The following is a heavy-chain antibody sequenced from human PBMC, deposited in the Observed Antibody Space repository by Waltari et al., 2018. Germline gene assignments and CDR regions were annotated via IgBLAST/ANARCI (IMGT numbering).Heavy chain of an antibody. CDR2: IIPILGRA. J-gene: IGHJ4*02. Sequence: QVQLVQSGAEVTKPGSSVKVSCKASGGTFSSYALSWVRPAPGQGLEWMGGIIPILGRANNEQKFQGRVTITADESTSTAYMELSSLRSEDTAVYDCARGSLGYSGYARGFFFDYWGQGTLVTVSS. D-gene: IGHD5-12*01. CDR1: GGTFSSYA. CDR3: ARGSLGYSGYARGFFFDY. V-gene: IGHV1-69*11.